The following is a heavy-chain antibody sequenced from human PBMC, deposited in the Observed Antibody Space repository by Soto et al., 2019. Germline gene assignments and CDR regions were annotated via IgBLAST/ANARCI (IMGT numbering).Heavy chain of an antibody. D-gene: IGHD6-19*01. CDR1: GGTLSKHA. V-gene: IGHV1-69*13. Sequence: PSVKVSCKASGGTLSKHAITWVRRAPGQGLEWLGGIIPMFGIPNYPQKFQGRVTISADDSTNTSHMELNSLTSEDTAIYYCARGGTSGWLKGAYDVWGQGTMVTVSS. CDR2: IIPMFGIP. CDR3: ARGGTSGWLKGAYDV. J-gene: IGHJ3*01.